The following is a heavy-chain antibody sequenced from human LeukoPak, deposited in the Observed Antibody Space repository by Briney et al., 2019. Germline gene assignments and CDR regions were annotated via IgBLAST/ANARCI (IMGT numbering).Heavy chain of an antibody. D-gene: IGHD6-19*01. Sequence: ASVKASCKASGYTFTSYYMHWVRQAPGQGLEWMGIINPSGGSTSYAQKFQGRVTMTRDTSTSTVYMELSSLRSEDTAVYYCARDYMSGQWLVHNNVDVWGKGTTVTISS. CDR2: INPSGGST. V-gene: IGHV1-46*01. CDR3: ARDYMSGQWLVHNNVDV. J-gene: IGHJ6*04. CDR1: GYTFTSYY.